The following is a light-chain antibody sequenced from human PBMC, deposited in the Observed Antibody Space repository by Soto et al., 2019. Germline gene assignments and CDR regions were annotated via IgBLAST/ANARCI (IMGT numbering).Light chain of an antibody. CDR3: QQYNSNSVWT. V-gene: IGKV1-5*03. Sequence: DIPMTQSPSTLSASVGDRVTITCRASQSISKWLAWYQQKPGKVPNLLISNASSLQSGVPPRFSASGSGTEVTLTISSLQPDDFATYYCQQYNSNSVWTFGQGTKVEMK. J-gene: IGKJ1*01. CDR1: QSISKW. CDR2: NAS.